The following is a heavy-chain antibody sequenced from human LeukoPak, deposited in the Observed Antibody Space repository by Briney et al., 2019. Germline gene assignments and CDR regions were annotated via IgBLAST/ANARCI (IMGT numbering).Heavy chain of an antibody. J-gene: IGHJ3*02. CDR1: GYTFTSYY. CDR3: ARPSRDGYNYDAFDI. Sequence: ASVKVSCKASGYTFTSYYMHWVRQAPGQGLEWMGIINPSGGSTSYAQKFQGRVTMTRDTSTSTVYMELSSLRSEDTAVYYCARPSRDGYNYDAFDIWGQGTMVTVSS. V-gene: IGHV1-46*01. CDR2: INPSGGST. D-gene: IGHD5-24*01.